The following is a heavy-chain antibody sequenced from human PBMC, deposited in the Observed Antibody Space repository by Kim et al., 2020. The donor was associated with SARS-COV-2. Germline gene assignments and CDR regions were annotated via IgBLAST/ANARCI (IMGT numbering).Heavy chain of an antibody. D-gene: IGHD1-1*01. CDR3: ARHRSSQNDNWFDP. J-gene: IGHJ5*02. CDR2: MNPNSGNT. V-gene: IGHV1-8*01. Sequence: ASVKVSCKASGYTFTSYDMNWVRQATGQGLEWLGWMNPNSGNTGYAEKFRGRVTMTREISTNTAYMELSSLTSEDTAVYYCARHRSSQNDNWFDPWGQGTLVTVSS. CDR1: GYTFTSYD.